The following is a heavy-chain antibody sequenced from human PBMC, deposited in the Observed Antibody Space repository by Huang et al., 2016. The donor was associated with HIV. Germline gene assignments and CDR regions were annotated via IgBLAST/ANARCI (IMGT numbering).Heavy chain of an antibody. CDR1: GGSFSGYY. J-gene: IGHJ6*03. Sequence: QVQLQQWGAGLLRPSETLSLTLAVYGGSFSGYYGTWIRQPPGKGVEWIGEIDHRESTNYNPSRTSRVTISVDTSRNQFSLTLTSVTAADTAVYYCARGQGGYYYYYMDVWGKGTTVTVSS. CDR3: ARGQGGYYYYYMDV. CDR2: IDHREST. V-gene: IGHV4-34*01.